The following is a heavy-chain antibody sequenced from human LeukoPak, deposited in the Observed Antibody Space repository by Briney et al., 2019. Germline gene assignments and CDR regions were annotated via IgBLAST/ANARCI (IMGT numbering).Heavy chain of an antibody. CDR1: GYTFTGYG. CDR3: ARDWEVAIHRPIDY. CDR2: ISAYNGNT. J-gene: IGHJ4*02. D-gene: IGHD5-12*01. V-gene: IGHV1-18*01. Sequence: ASVKVSCKASGYTFTGYGISWVRQAPGQGLEWMGWISAYNGNTNYAQKLQGRVTMTTDTSTSTAYMELRSLRPDDTAVYYCARDWEVAIHRPIDYWGQGTLVTVSS.